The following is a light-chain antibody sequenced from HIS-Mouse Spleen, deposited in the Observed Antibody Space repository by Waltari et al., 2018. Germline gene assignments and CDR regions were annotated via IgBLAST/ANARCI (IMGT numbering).Light chain of an antibody. CDR2: EDS. CDR1: ALPKKY. Sequence: SYELTQPPSVSVSPGQTARITCSGDALPKKYAYWYQQKSCQAPVLVIYEDSKRPSRIPERFSGASSWTMATLTISGAQVEDEADYYCYSTDSSGNHRVFGGGTKLTVL. J-gene: IGLJ2*01. V-gene: IGLV3-10*01. CDR3: YSTDSSGNHRV.